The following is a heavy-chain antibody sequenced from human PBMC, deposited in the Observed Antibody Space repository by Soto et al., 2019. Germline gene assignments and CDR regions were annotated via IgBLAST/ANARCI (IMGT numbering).Heavy chain of an antibody. CDR3: AKAQAIVVVPAATNIYFDY. CDR1: GFTFSSYA. D-gene: IGHD2-2*01. CDR2: ISGSGGST. V-gene: IGHV3-23*01. Sequence: HPGGSLRLSCAASGFTFSSYAMSWVRQAPGKGLEWVSAISGSGGSTYYADSVKGRFTISRDNSKNTLYLQMNSLRAEDTAVYYCAKAQAIVVVPAATNIYFDYWGQGTLVTVSS. J-gene: IGHJ4*02.